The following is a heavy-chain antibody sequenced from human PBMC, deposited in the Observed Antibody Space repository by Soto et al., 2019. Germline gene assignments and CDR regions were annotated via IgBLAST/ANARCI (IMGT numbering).Heavy chain of an antibody. V-gene: IGHV3-23*01. D-gene: IGHD3-22*01. Sequence: EVQLLESGGDLIQAGGSLRLSCAASGFTFNIYAMAWVRQAPGKGLEWVSAISRYGDFTYYADSVEGRFTISRDNSKNTLYLQMNSLRAEDTALYYCAKDRYLDHDSRGYLFDNWGQGTLVTVSS. CDR3: AKDRYLDHDSRGYLFDN. CDR1: GFTFNIYA. CDR2: ISRYGDFT. J-gene: IGHJ4*02.